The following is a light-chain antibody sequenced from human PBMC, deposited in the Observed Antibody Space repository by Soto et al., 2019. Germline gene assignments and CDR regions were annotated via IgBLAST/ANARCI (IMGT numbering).Light chain of an antibody. J-gene: IGKJ4*01. V-gene: IGKV3-11*01. Sequence: EIVLTQSPVTLSLSPGERATLSCRASQSVSSSLAWYQQKPGQAPRLLIYDASNRATGIPARFSGSGSGTDFTLTISSLEPEDFAVYFCQQRSRWPLTFGGGTKVEIK. CDR3: QQRSRWPLT. CDR2: DAS. CDR1: QSVSSS.